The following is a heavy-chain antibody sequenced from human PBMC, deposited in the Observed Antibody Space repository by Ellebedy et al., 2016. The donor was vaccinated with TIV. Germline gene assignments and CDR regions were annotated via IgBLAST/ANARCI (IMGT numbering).Heavy chain of an antibody. V-gene: IGHV1-18*01. D-gene: IGHD2-8*02. CDR3: VRVDCLGGVCYFAY. Sequence: ASVKVSCKTSGYTFSTYGLSWVRQAPGKGLEWLGWISASNGNTNYAQNLQGRVTMTTDTSASTAYMELRSLRSDDTAVYYCVRVDCLGGVCYFAYWGQGTLVTVSS. CDR2: ISASNGNT. J-gene: IGHJ4*02. CDR1: GYTFSTYG.